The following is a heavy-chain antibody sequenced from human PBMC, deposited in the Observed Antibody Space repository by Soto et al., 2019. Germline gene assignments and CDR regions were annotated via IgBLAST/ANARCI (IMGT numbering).Heavy chain of an antibody. CDR2: IIPIFGTA. CDR3: ARDRTTVTTNFHFDY. V-gene: IGHV1-69*06. D-gene: IGHD4-17*01. CDR1: GGIFSSYA. J-gene: IGHJ4*02. Sequence: QVQLVQSGAEVKKPGSSVKVSCKASGGIFSSYAISWVRQAPGQGLEWMGGIIPIFGTANYAQKFQGRVTITADKSTSTAYMELSSLRSEDTAVYYYARDRTTVTTNFHFDYWGQGTLVTVSS.